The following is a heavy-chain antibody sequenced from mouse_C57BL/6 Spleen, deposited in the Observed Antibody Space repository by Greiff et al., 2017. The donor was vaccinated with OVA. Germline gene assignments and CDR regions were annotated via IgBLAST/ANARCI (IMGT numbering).Heavy chain of an antibody. CDR2: ISSGGDYI. CDR1: GFTFSSYA. D-gene: IGHD2-3*01. V-gene: IGHV5-9-1*02. Sequence: EVQLVESGEGLVKPGGSLKLSCAASGFTFSSYAMSWVRQTPEKRLEWVAYISSGGDYIYYADTVKGRFTISRDNARNTLYLQMSSLKSEDTAMYYCTRDKGDGSRYALDYWGQGTSVTVSS. J-gene: IGHJ4*01. CDR3: TRDKGDGSRYALDY.